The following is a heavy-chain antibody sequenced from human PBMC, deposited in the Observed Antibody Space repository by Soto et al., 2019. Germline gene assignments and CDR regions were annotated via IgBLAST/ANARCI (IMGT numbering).Heavy chain of an antibody. CDR2: INHSGST. D-gene: IGHD2-2*01. CDR1: GGSFSGYY. Sequence: SETLSLTCAVYGGSFSGYYWSWIRQPPGKGLEWIGEINHSGSTNYNPSLKSRVTISVDTSKNQFSLKLSSVTAADTAVYYCARAIVVVPAATGRLDQEKRGGKYYYYYYMDVWGKGTTVTVSS. J-gene: IGHJ6*03. V-gene: IGHV4-34*01. CDR3: ARAIVVVPAATGRLDQEKRGGKYYYYYYMDV.